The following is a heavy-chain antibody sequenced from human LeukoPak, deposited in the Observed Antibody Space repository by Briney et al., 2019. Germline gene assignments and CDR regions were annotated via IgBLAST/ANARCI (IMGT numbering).Heavy chain of an antibody. V-gene: IGHV1-2*02. J-gene: IGHJ4*02. CDR3: ARDSGEVPDY. CDR1: GYTFNGYY. Sequence: GAAVKVSCKSSGYTFNGYYMHWVRQAPGQGLEWMVWINPNNCGTKYAQNFQGRVTMTRDTSISTAYMELDRLRFDDTAVYYCARDSGEVPDYWGPGNLVTVSS. D-gene: IGHD3-10*01. CDR2: INPNNCGT.